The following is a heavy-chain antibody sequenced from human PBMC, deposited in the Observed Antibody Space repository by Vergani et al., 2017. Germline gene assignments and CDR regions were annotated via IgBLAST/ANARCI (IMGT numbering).Heavy chain of an antibody. V-gene: IGHV1-69*08. CDR1: GGTFSSYT. CDR3: ARDDLVVVPAATWYYFDY. CDR2: IIPILGIA. Sequence: QVQLVQSGAEVKKPGSSVKVSCKASGGTFSSYTISWVRQAPGQGLEWMGRIIPILGIANYAQKFQGRVTITADKSTSTAYMELRSLRSDDTAVYYCARDDLVVVPAATWYYFDYWGQGTLVTVSS. J-gene: IGHJ4*02. D-gene: IGHD2-2*01.